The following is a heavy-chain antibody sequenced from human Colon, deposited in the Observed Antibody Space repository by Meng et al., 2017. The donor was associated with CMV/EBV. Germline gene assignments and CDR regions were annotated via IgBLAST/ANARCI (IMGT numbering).Heavy chain of an antibody. Sequence: SQIRSLTRAISGDSVSSSSAAWIWIRQSPSRGLEWLGRTYYRSKWYTDYAVSVKSRITISPDTSKNQFSLQLNSVSPEDTALYYCARGNYHFDYWGQGTLVTVSS. D-gene: IGHD3-16*02. CDR3: ARGNYHFDY. CDR2: TYYRSKWYT. V-gene: IGHV6-1*01. CDR1: GDSVSSSSAA. J-gene: IGHJ4*02.